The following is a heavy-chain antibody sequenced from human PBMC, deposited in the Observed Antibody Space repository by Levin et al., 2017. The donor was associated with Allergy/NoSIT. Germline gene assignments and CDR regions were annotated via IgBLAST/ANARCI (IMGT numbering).Heavy chain of an antibody. D-gene: IGHD7-27*01. Sequence: PPGGSLRLSCAASGITFSNYAMTWVRQAPGKGLEWVSVIGGSGDYTYYADSVQGRFTISRDNSNNTLYLQMNSLRVEDTAVYYWAKPIITGDRVRGYVDYWGQGALVTVSS. J-gene: IGHJ4*02. V-gene: IGHV3-23*01. CDR3: AKPIITGDRVRGYVDY. CDR2: IGGSGDYT. CDR1: GITFSNYA.